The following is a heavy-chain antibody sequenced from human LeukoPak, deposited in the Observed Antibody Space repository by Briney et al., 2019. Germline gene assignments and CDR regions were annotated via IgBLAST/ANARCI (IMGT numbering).Heavy chain of an antibody. CDR1: GFTFSSYA. CDR3: AKSDFWSGYNWFDP. D-gene: IGHD3-3*01. J-gene: IGHJ5*02. V-gene: IGHV3-23*01. Sequence: GGSLRLSCAASGFTFSSYAMSWVRQAPGKGLEWVSAISGSGGSTYYAESVKGRFTISRDNSKNTLYLQMNSLRAEDTAVYYCAKSDFWSGYNWFDPWGQGTLVTVSS. CDR2: ISGSGGST.